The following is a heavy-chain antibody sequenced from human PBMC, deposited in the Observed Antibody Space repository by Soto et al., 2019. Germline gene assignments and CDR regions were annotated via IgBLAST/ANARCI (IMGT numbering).Heavy chain of an antibody. Sequence: ASVKVSCKASGYIFTGYFIHWVRQAPGQGLEWMGWINPNSGGTNYAQKFQGRVTMTRDTSISTAYMELSRLRSDDTAVYYCARVVVVPAGTLDYGMDVWGQGTTVTVSS. V-gene: IGHV1-2*02. J-gene: IGHJ6*02. CDR2: INPNSGGT. CDR3: ARVVVVPAGTLDYGMDV. CDR1: GYIFTGYF. D-gene: IGHD2-2*01.